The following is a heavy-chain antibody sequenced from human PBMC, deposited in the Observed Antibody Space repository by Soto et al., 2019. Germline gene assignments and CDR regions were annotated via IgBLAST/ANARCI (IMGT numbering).Heavy chain of an antibody. D-gene: IGHD4-17*01. CDR2: INPSGDGT. CDR3: ARAQRASYGAVPVNWFDP. Sequence: XSVKVSCKAFGYTFNAFYMHWVRQAPVQGLEWMGVINPSGDGTSYAQKFQGRDTMTRDTSTSTVYMELSSLRSEDTAVYYCARAQRASYGAVPVNWFDPWGQGTLVTVSS. CDR1: GYTFNAFY. V-gene: IGHV1-46*02. J-gene: IGHJ5*02.